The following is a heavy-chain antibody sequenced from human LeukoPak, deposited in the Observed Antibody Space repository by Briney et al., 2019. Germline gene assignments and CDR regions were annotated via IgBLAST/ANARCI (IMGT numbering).Heavy chain of an antibody. J-gene: IGHJ4*02. Sequence: TSETLSLTCTVSGGSISSYYWSWIRQPPGKGLEWIGYIYYSRSTNYNPSLKSRVTISVDTSKNQFSLKLSSVTAADTAVFYCARGGGFYDYWGQGTLVTVSS. D-gene: IGHD3-22*01. V-gene: IGHV4-59*08. CDR2: IYYSRST. CDR1: GGSISSYY. CDR3: ARGGGFYDY.